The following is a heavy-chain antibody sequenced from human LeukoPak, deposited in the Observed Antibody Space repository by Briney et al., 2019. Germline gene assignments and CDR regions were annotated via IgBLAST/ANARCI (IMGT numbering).Heavy chain of an antibody. J-gene: IGHJ5*02. CDR1: GYTFTSYY. V-gene: IGHV1-46*01. Sequence: GASVKVSCKASGYTFTSYYMHWVRQAPGQGLEWMGIINPSGGSTSYAQKFQGRVTMTRDMSTSTVYMELSSLRSEDTAVYYCARDNSVGDYAWWFDPWGQGTLVTVSS. CDR2: INPSGGST. D-gene: IGHD1-26*01. CDR3: ARDNSVGDYAWWFDP.